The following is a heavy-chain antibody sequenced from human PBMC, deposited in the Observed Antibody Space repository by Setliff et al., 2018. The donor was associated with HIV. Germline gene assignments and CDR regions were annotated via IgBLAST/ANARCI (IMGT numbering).Heavy chain of an antibody. CDR2: INHSGST. Sequence: PSETLSLTCAVYGESFSGYYWSWIRQPPGKGLEWIGEINHSGSTNYNPSLKSRVTMSVDTSKNQFSLKLNSVTAADTAVYYCTRRKYYGSGTYYGYYYYMDVWDKGTTVTVSS. CDR3: TRRKYYGSGTYYGYYYYMDV. CDR1: GESFSGYY. V-gene: IGHV4-34*01. J-gene: IGHJ6*03. D-gene: IGHD3-10*01.